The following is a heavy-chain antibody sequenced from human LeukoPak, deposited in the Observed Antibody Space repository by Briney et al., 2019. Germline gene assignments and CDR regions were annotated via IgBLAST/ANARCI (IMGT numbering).Heavy chain of an antibody. CDR1: GGSLGRYY. J-gene: IGHJ6*02. Sequence: SETLSLTCAVSGGSLGRYYWCWLREPPGRGLGWIGYIYYSGTTNNTPSLKSRVTISVDTSKNQFSLKLASVTAADTAIYYCAREEPQTTVPEGLDVWGQGTTVTVSS. CDR2: IYYSGTT. D-gene: IGHD4-17*01. V-gene: IGHV4-59*01. CDR3: AREEPQTTVPEGLDV.